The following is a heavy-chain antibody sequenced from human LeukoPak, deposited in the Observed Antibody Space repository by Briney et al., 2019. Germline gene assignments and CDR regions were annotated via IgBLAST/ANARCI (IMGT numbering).Heavy chain of an antibody. CDR2: IRYDGSNK. CDR1: GFTFSTSG. Sequence: QPGGSLRLSCAASGFTFSTSGMHWVRQAPGKGLEWVSFIRYDGSNKYYADSVKGRFTISRDNSKNTLYLQVNSLRAEDTAVYYCARAGNSYGSGSRLYYYYYYMDVWGKGTTVTVSS. V-gene: IGHV3-30*02. CDR3: ARAGNSYGSGSRLYYYYYYMDV. J-gene: IGHJ6*03. D-gene: IGHD3-10*01.